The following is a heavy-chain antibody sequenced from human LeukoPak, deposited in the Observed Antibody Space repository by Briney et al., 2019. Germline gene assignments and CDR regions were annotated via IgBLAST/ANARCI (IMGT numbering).Heavy chain of an antibody. CDR1: GGTFSSYA. D-gene: IGHD6-19*01. CDR2: IIPILGIA. CDR3: ARGEGPVKQWLAYYYYGMDV. Sequence: GASVKVSFKASGGTFSSYAISWVRQAPGQGLAWMGRIIPILGIANYAQKFQGRVTITADKSTSTAYMELSSLRSEDTAVYYCARGEGPVKQWLAYYYYGMDVWGQGTTVTVSS. V-gene: IGHV1-69*04. J-gene: IGHJ6*02.